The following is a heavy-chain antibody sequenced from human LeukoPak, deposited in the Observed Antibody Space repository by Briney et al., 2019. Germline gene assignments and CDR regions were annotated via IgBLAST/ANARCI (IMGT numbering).Heavy chain of an antibody. CDR1: GFTFSSYA. CDR2: INWNGGST. Sequence: GGSLRLSCAASGFTFSSYAMHWVRQAPGKGLEWVSGINWNGGSTDYADSVKGRFTISRDNAKNSLYLQMNSLRAEDTALYYCARMYDILTGYRYYFDYWGQGTLVTVSS. CDR3: ARMYDILTGYRYYFDY. J-gene: IGHJ4*02. V-gene: IGHV3-20*04. D-gene: IGHD3-9*01.